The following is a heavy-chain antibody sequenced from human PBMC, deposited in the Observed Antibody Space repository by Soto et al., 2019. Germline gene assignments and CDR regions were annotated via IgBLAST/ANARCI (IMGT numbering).Heavy chain of an antibody. D-gene: IGHD3-3*01. CDR2: INSDGSST. CDR1: GFTFSSYW. Sequence: GGSLRLSCAASGFTFSSYWMHWVRQAPGKGLVWVSRINSDGSSTSYADSVKGRFTISRDNAKNTLYLQMNSLRAEDTAVYYCARGTASMYYDFWSGYYGTGPDYGMDVWGQGTTVTVSS. V-gene: IGHV3-74*01. CDR3: ARGTASMYYDFWSGYYGTGPDYGMDV. J-gene: IGHJ6*02.